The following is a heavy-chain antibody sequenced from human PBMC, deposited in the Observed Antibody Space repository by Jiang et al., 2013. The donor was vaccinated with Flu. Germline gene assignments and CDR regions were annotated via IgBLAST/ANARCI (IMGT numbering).Heavy chain of an antibody. CDR2: IYYSGST. V-gene: IGHV4-59*02. Sequence: GLVKPSETLSLTCTVPGVSVSTYYWSWIRQPPGKGLEWIGYIYYSGSTYYNPSLESRLTMSLDTSKNHLSLKLYSVIAADTAVYFCATSRSMVRGLAIDYWGQGALVTVSS. CDR1: GVSVSTYY. J-gene: IGHJ4*02. D-gene: IGHD3-10*01. CDR3: ATSRSMVRGLAIDY.